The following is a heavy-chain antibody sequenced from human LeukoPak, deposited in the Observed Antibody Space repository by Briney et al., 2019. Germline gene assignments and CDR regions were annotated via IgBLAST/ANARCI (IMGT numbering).Heavy chain of an antibody. CDR2: IYYSGST. Sequence: SETLSLTCTVSSGSLSTYYWSWIRQPPGKGLEWIGNIYYSGSTNYDPSVKSRVTISVDTSKNQFSLKLSSVTAADTAVYYCARHLGANFDYWGQGTLVTVSS. J-gene: IGHJ4*02. D-gene: IGHD1-26*01. V-gene: IGHV4-59*08. CDR3: ARHLGANFDY. CDR1: SGSLSTYY.